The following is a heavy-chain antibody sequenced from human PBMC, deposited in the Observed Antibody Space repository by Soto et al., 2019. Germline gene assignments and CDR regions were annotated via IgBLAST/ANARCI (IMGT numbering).Heavy chain of an antibody. V-gene: IGHV3-30*18. J-gene: IGHJ3*02. D-gene: IGHD2-15*01. Sequence: SGGSLRLSCAASGFTFSSYGMHWVRQAPGKGLEWVAVISYDGSNKYYADSVKGRFTISRDNSKNTLYLQMNSLRAEDTAVYYCAKALRVVVAATPDAFDIWGQGTMVTVSS. CDR3: AKALRVVVAATPDAFDI. CDR1: GFTFSSYG. CDR2: ISYDGSNK.